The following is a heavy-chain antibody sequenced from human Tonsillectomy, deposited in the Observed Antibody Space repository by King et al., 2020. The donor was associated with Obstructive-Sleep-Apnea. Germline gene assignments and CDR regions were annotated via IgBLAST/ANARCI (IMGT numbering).Heavy chain of an antibody. J-gene: IGHJ4*02. D-gene: IGHD3-16*01. Sequence: VQLVESGGGLVQPGGSVRLSCGASGFTFSSYWMTWVRQAPGKGLEWVANIKQDGSGKKYVDSVKGRVTISRDNAKKSVFLQMNSLTAEDTAVYYCAREYWGPDYWGQGTLVTVSS. CDR2: IKQDGSGK. CDR3: AREYWGPDY. CDR1: GFTFSSYW. V-gene: IGHV3-7*01.